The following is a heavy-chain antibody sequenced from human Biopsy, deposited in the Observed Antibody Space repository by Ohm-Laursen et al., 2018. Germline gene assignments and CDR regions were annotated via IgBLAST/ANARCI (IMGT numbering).Heavy chain of an antibody. CDR2: IYPGGST. J-gene: IGHJ3*01. V-gene: IGHV4-4*07. Sequence: GTLSLTWTVSGDSINNYYWSWIRQPAGKGLEWIGRIYPGGSTNYNPSLKSRVTMSVDTSKKQLSLRLRSVTAADTAMYYCASVVLGPTNDAFDLWGQGTMVVVSS. CDR3: ASVVLGPTNDAFDL. D-gene: IGHD3-22*01. CDR1: GDSINNYY.